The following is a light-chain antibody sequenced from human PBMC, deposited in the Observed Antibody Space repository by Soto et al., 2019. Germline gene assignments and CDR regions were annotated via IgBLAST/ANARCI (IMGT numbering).Light chain of an antibody. CDR2: DVS. CDR1: NSDVGAYDY. Sequence: QSALTQPASVSGSPGQSITISCTGTNSDVGAYDYVSWYQQHPGKAPKLVIYDVSNRPSGISYRFSGSKSGNTASLTISGLQAEDEADYHCSSYTTTSTYVFGRGTKLTVL. CDR3: SSYTTTSTYV. V-gene: IGLV2-14*03. J-gene: IGLJ1*01.